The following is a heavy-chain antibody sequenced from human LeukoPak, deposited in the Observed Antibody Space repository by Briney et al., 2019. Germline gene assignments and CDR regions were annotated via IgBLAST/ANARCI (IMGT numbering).Heavy chain of an antibody. Sequence: GASLQISCQASGSSFTSYCIGWVRPLPGKGLEWMGINYPGDSGSTYSPSFQGQVTISVDKSINTAYLQWSSLQASDTAMYYCGMSGDRVPLEDDVFDVWGQGTMVTVST. J-gene: IGHJ3*01. V-gene: IGHV5-51*01. CDR1: GSSFTSYC. CDR3: GMSGDRVPLEDDVFDV. CDR2: NYPGDSGS. D-gene: IGHD1-26*01.